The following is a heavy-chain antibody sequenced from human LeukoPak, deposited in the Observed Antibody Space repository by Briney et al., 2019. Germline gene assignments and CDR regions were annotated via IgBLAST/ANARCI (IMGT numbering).Heavy chain of an antibody. J-gene: IGHJ4*02. V-gene: IGHV4-39*01. CDR2: IYYSGST. D-gene: IGHD6-6*01. Sequence: SETLSLTCTVSGGSISSSSYYWGWIRQPPGKGLEWIGSIYYSGSTYYNPSLKSRVTISVDTSKNQFSLKLSSVTAADTAVYYCARGHSSSSKALDYWGQGTLVTVSS. CDR1: GGSISSSSYY. CDR3: ARGHSSSSKALDY.